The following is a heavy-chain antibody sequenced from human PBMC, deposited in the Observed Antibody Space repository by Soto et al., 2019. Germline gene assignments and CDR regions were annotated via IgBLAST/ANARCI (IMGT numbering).Heavy chain of an antibody. Sequence: QVQLVQSGAEVKKPGSSVKVSCKAYGGTFSSYTISWVRQAPGQGLEWMGRIIPILGIANYAQKFQGRVTITADKSTSTAYMELSSLRSEDTAVYYCARDKVVVTAIRSYYGMDVWGQGTTVTVSS. CDR2: IIPILGIA. CDR3: ARDKVVVTAIRSYYGMDV. J-gene: IGHJ6*02. CDR1: GGTFSSYT. V-gene: IGHV1-69*08. D-gene: IGHD2-21*02.